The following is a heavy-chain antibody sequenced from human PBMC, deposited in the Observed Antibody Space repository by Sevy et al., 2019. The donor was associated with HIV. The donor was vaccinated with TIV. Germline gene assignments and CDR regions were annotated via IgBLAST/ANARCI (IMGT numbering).Heavy chain of an antibody. J-gene: IGHJ6*02. CDR3: ARHNHIGIVGATTYYYYGMDV. Sequence: SETLSLTCTVSGGSISSSSYYWGWIRQPPGKGLEWIGSIYYSGSTYYNPSLKSRVTISVDTSKNQFSLKLSPVTAADTAVYYCARHNHIGIVGATTYYYYGMDVWGQGTTVTVS. CDR1: GGSISSSSYY. V-gene: IGHV4-39*01. D-gene: IGHD1-26*01. CDR2: IYYSGST.